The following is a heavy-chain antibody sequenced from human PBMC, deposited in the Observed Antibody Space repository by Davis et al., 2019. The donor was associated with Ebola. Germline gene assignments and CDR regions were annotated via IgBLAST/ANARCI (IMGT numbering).Heavy chain of an antibody. D-gene: IGHD3-22*01. V-gene: IGHV1-2*02. CDR3: ARTRDDSSGYFYV. J-gene: IGHJ4*01. CDR1: GYPFSLYT. CDR2: IKPSSGGT. Sequence: ASVKVSCKASGYPFSLYTIHWVRQAPGQGLEWLGWIKPSSGGTTYAQKFQGRVTMTRDRSVSTAYMDLTRMTSDDTAVYYCARTRDDSSGYFYVWGQGTLVTVSS.